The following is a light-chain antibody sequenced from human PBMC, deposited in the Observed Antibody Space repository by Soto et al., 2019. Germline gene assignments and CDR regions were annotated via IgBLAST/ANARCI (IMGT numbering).Light chain of an antibody. CDR3: MQALHTPRT. CDR2: LGS. Sequence: DIVMTQSPLSLPVTPGEPASISCRSNQSLLHSIGYNFLDWYLQKPGQSPHLLIYLGSNLASGVPDRFSGSGSGTDFTLKISRVEAEDVGVYYCMQALHTPRTFGQGTKVEFK. CDR1: QSLLHSIGYNF. J-gene: IGKJ1*01. V-gene: IGKV2-28*01.